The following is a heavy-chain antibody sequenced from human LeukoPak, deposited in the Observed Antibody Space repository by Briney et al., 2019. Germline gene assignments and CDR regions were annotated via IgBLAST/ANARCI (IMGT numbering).Heavy chain of an antibody. J-gene: IGHJ4*02. D-gene: IGHD1-26*01. Sequence: GGSLRLSCAASGFTFSSYWMSWVRQAPGKGLEWVAVISYDGSNKYYADSVKGRFTISRDNSKNTLYLQMNSLRAEDTAVYYCAKDLSSGSYYNYWGQGTLVTVSS. V-gene: IGHV3-30*18. CDR2: ISYDGSNK. CDR1: GFTFSSYW. CDR3: AKDLSSGSYYNY.